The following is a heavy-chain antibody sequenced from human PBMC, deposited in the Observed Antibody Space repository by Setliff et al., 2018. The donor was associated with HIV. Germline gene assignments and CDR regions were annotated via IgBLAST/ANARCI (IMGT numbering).Heavy chain of an antibody. CDR1: GGSISTYY. Sequence: PSETLSLTCTVSGGSISTYYWNWIRQSPGTGLEWIGDISYRGVTYYNPSLKSRVTFSLDTSKNQFSLTLTSVAAADTAVYYCARDSNPAGSPGYEYARRGAFDLWGPGTPVTVSS. D-gene: IGHD5-12*01. CDR2: ISYRGVT. V-gene: IGHV4-59*01. J-gene: IGHJ3*01. CDR3: ARDSNPAGSPGYEYARRGAFDL.